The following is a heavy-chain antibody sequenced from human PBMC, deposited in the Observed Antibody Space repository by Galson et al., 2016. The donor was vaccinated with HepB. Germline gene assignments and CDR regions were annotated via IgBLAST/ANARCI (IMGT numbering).Heavy chain of an antibody. J-gene: IGHJ6*03. V-gene: IGHV1-69*13. D-gene: IGHD1-1*01. CDR3: ARELPYNWNDVYFYMDV. CDR2: IMPIFGAP. CDR1: GDTFNTYT. Sequence: SVKVSCKASGDTFNTYTFNRVRQAPGQGLEWMGGIMPIFGAPNYAQEFQGRLTISAVESTSTAYMELSSLRYEDSAIYYCARELPYNWNDVYFYMDVWGKGTTVTVSS.